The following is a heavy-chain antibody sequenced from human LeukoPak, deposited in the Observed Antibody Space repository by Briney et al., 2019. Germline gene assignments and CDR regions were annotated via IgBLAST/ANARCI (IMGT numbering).Heavy chain of an antibody. CDR3: ARAAGYSYALSYYYYYGMDV. D-gene: IGHD5-18*01. CDR1: GGSTSSGTSY. V-gene: IGHV4-61*01. J-gene: IGHJ6*02. CDR2: IYYSGST. Sequence: SETLSLTCTVSGGSTSSGTSYWSWIRQPPGKGLEWIGYIYYSGSTNYNPSLKSRVTISVDTSKNQFSLKLSSVTAADTAVYYCARAAGYSYALSYYYYYGMDVWGQGTTVTVSS.